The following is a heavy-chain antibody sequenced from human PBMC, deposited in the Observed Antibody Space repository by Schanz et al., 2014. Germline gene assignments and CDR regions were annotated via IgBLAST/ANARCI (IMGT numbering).Heavy chain of an antibody. D-gene: IGHD4-17*01. CDR3: ARDRGHGDLPGDI. CDR1: GFTFSDY. Sequence: VQLLDSGGGLVQPGGSLRLSCAASGFTFSDYCSWIRQHPGKGLEWIGFISYSGSTYYNPSLKSRVTISVDTSKNQFSLNLSSATAADTAVYYCARDRGHGDLPGDIWGQGTMVTVSS. CDR2: ISYSGST. V-gene: IGHV4-31*02. J-gene: IGHJ3*02.